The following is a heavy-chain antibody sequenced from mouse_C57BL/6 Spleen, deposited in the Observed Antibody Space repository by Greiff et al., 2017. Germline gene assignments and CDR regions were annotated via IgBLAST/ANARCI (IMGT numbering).Heavy chain of an antibody. V-gene: IGHV5-12*01. CDR3: ARRLLLPAMDY. CDR1: GFTFSDYY. Sequence: EVQRVESGGGLVQPGGSLKLSCAASGFTFSDYYMYWVRQTPEKRLEWVAYISNGGGSTYYPDTVKGRFTISRDNAKNTLYLQMSRLKSEDTAMYYCARRLLLPAMDYWGQGTSVTVSS. D-gene: IGHD2-10*01. J-gene: IGHJ4*01. CDR2: ISNGGGST.